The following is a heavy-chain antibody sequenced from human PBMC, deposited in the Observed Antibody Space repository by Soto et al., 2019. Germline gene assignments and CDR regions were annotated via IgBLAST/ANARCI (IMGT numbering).Heavy chain of an antibody. CDR2: ISGSGGST. J-gene: IGHJ4*02. CDR3: AKDLKKSYYYGSGSSDY. CDR1: GFTFSSYA. Sequence: GSLRLSCAASGFTFSSYAMSWVRQAPGKGLEWVSAISGSGGSTYYADSVKGRFTISRDNSKNTLYLQMNSLRAEDTAVYYCAKDLKKSYYYGSGSSDYWGQGTLVTVSS. V-gene: IGHV3-23*01. D-gene: IGHD3-10*01.